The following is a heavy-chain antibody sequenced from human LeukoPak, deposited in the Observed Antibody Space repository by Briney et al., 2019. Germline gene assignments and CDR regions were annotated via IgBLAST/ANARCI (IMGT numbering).Heavy chain of an antibody. V-gene: IGHV4-59*01. CDR3: ARSYYYDSSGYYFDAFDI. D-gene: IGHD3-22*01. CDR1: GGSISSYY. Sequence: PSETLSLTCTVSGGSISSYYWSWVRQPPGKGLEWVGYIYCSGSTIYNPALKSRVTISVDTSKNQFSLKLSSVTAADTAVYYCARSYYYDSSGYYFDAFDIWGQGTMVTVSS. J-gene: IGHJ3*02. CDR2: IYCSGST.